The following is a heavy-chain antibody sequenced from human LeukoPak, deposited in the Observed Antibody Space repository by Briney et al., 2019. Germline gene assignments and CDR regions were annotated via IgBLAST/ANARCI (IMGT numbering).Heavy chain of an antibody. Sequence: GGSLRLSCAASGFTFSSYAMHWVRQAPGKGLEWVAVISYVGSNKYYADSVKGRFTISRDNSKNTLYLQMNSLRAEDTAVYYCATSYLYWGQGTLVTVSS. V-gene: IGHV3-30-3*01. CDR2: ISYVGSNK. J-gene: IGHJ4*02. CDR1: GFTFSSYA. CDR3: ATSYLY. D-gene: IGHD2-2*01.